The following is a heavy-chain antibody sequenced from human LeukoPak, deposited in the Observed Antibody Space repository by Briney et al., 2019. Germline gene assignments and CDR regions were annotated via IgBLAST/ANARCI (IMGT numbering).Heavy chain of an antibody. CDR3: ARDRRRWLPDAFDI. J-gene: IGHJ3*02. CDR2: INPNSGGT. CDR1: GYTFTGYY. V-gene: IGHV1-2*02. D-gene: IGHD5-24*01. Sequence: ASVKVSCKASGYTFTGYYMHWVRQAPGQGLEWMGWINPNSGGTNYAQKFQGRVTITRDTSASTAYMELSSLRSEDTAVYYCARDRRRWLPDAFDIWGQGTMVTVSS.